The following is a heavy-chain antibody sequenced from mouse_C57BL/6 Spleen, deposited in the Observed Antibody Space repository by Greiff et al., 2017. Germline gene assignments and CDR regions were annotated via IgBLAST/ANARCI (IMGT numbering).Heavy chain of an antibody. D-gene: IGHD2-2*01. J-gene: IGHJ3*01. V-gene: IGHV1-76*01. CDR3: ARDGYDVGWFAY. CDR2: IYPGSGNT. CDR1: GYTFTDYY. Sequence: VMLVESGAELVRPGASVKLSCKASGYTFTDYYINWVKQRPGQGLEWIARIYPGSGNTYYNEKFKGKATLTAEKSSSTAYMQLSSLTSEDSAVYFCARDGYDVGWFAYWGQGTLVTVSA.